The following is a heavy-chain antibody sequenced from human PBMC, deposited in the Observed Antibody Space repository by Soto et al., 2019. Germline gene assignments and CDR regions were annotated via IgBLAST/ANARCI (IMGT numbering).Heavy chain of an antibody. CDR1: GYTFTNYG. Sequence: GASVKVSCKASGYTFTNYGINWVRQAPGQGLEWMGWINAGNGNTKYSQKFQGRVTITRDTSASTAYMELSSLRSEDTAVYYCEGDQGDLHAYPTRGTLDL. CDR3: EGDQGDLHAYPTRGTLDL. J-gene: IGHJ2*01. D-gene: IGHD3-10*01. V-gene: IGHV1-3*01. CDR2: INAGNGNT.